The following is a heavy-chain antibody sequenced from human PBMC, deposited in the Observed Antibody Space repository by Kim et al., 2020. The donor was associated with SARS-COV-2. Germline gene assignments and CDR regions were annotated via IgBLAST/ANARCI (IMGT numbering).Heavy chain of an antibody. CDR2: INAGNGNT. CDR1: GYTFTSYA. J-gene: IGHJ4*02. Sequence: ASVKVSCKASGYTFTSYAMHWVRQAPGQRLEWMGWINAGNGNTKYSRKFQGRVTITRDTSASTAYMELSSLRSEDTAVYYCARWIQLWALDYWGQGTLVTVSS. D-gene: IGHD5-18*01. V-gene: IGHV1-3*01. CDR3: ARWIQLWALDY.